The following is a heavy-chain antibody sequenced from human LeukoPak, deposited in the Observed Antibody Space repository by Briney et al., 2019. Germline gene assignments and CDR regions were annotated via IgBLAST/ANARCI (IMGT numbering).Heavy chain of an antibody. CDR3: ARGGDYYDRSGYPDPNSFYGMNV. Sequence: SETLSLTCAVSGGSISRGGYSWNWIRQPQGKGLEWIGYVYHGGGTYYNPSLESRVTISVDTFKNQFSLKLSTVTAADTAVYYCARGGDYYDRSGYPDPNSFYGMNVWGQGTTVTVSS. D-gene: IGHD3-22*01. V-gene: IGHV4-30-2*01. J-gene: IGHJ6*02. CDR2: VYHGGGT. CDR1: GGSISRGGYS.